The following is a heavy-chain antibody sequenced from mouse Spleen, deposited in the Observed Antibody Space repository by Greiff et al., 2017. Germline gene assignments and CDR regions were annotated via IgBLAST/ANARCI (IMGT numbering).Heavy chain of an antibody. CDR3: ARIPYYYGSSPYAMDY. D-gene: IGHD1-1*01. J-gene: IGHJ4*01. V-gene: IGHV8-12*01. CDR2: IYWDDDK. CDR1: GFSLSTSGMG. Sequence: LQQSGPGLLQSSQTLSLTCSFSGFSLSTSGMGVSWIRQPSGKGLEWLAHIYWDDDKRYNPSLKSRLTISKDTSRNQVFLKITSVDTADTATYYCARIPYYYGSSPYAMDYWGQGTSVTVSS.